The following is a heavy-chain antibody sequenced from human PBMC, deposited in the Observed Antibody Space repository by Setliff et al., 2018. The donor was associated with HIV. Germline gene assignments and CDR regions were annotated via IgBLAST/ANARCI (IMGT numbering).Heavy chain of an antibody. J-gene: IGHJ6*04. CDR3: ARDRSRHYGAGGRLDV. V-gene: IGHV4-39*02. D-gene: IGHD4-17*01. Sequence: WIRQAPGKGLEWIGSSYYSGSTYYNPSLKSRVTISVDTSKNQFFLKLSSVTAADTAVYYCARDRSRHYGAGGRLDVWGKGTTVTVSS. CDR2: SYYSGST.